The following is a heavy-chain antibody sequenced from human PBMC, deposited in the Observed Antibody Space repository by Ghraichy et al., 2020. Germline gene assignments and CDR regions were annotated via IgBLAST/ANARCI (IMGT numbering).Heavy chain of an antibody. J-gene: IGHJ4*02. D-gene: IGHD5-18*01. CDR3: ARWGGVDTAMVNY. V-gene: IGHV3-21*01. CDR1: GFTFSSYS. Sequence: GGSLRLSCAASGFTFSSYSMNWVRQAPGKGLEWVSSISSSSSYIYYADSVKGRFTISRDNAKNSLYLQMNSLRAEDTAVYYCARWGGVDTAMVNYWGQGTLVTVSS. CDR2: ISSSSSYI.